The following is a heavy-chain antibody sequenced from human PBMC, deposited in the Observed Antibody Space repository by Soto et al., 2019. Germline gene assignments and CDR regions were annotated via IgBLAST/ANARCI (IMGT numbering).Heavy chain of an antibody. V-gene: IGHV4-39*01. CDR1: GGSISSSGYY. Sequence: TETLSLTCTVSGGSISSSGYYWGWIRRPPGKGLEWIGSIYYSGSTYYNPSLKSRVTISVDTSKNQFSLKLRSVTAADTDVYYTVVVVYNGDYYYYYMDVCGKGSTVTVS. CDR3: VVVVYNGDYYYYYMDV. D-gene: IGHD2-15*01. J-gene: IGHJ6*03. CDR2: IYYSGST.